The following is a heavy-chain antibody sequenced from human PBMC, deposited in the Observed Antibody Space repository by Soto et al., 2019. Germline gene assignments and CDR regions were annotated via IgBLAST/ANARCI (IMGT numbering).Heavy chain of an antibody. D-gene: IGHD6-13*01. Sequence: EVQLVESGGGLVQPGRSLRLSCAASGFTFDDYAMHWVRQAPGKGLEWVSGISWNSGSIGYADSVKGRFTISRDNAKNSLYLQMNSLRAEDTALYYCAKDGSPYSSSHQYYFDYWGQGTLVTVSS. CDR3: AKDGSPYSSSHQYYFDY. V-gene: IGHV3-9*01. CDR2: ISWNSGSI. CDR1: GFTFDDYA. J-gene: IGHJ4*02.